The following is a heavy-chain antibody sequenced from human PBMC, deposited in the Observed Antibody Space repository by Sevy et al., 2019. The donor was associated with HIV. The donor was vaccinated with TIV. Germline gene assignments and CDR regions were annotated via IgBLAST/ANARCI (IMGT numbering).Heavy chain of an antibody. J-gene: IGHJ4*02. CDR2: ISGSGGST. V-gene: IGHV3-23*01. Sequence: GGSLRLSCAASAFTFSSYAMSWVRQAPGKGLEWVSAISGSGGSTYYADSVKGRFTISRDNSKNTLYLQMNSLRAEDTAVYYCAKDESITTIVVVPAALGYWGQGTLVTVSS. CDR1: AFTFSSYA. CDR3: AKDESITTIVVVPAALGY. D-gene: IGHD2-2*01.